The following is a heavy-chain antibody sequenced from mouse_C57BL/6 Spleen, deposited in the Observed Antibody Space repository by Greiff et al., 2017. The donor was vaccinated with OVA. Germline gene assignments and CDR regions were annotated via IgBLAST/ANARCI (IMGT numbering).Heavy chain of an antibody. J-gene: IGHJ3*01. D-gene: IGHD4-1*01. Sequence: QVPLQQPGAELVKPGASVKLSCKASGYTFTSYWMHWVKQRPGPGLEWIGLIHPNSGSTNYNEKFKSKATLTVDKSSSTAYMQLSSLTSEDSAVYYCAREVGRGFAYWGQGTLVTVSA. V-gene: IGHV1-64*01. CDR1: GYTFTSYW. CDR3: AREVGRGFAY. CDR2: IHPNSGST.